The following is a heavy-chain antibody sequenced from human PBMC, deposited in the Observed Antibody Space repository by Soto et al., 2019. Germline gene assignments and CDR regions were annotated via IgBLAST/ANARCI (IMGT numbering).Heavy chain of an antibody. Sequence: QVQLVQSGAEVKKPGASVKVSCKASGYTFTSYAMHWVRQAPGHRLEWMGWINAGNGNTKYSQKFQGRVTITRDTSASTAYMELSSLRSEDTAVYYCARAWGDYVWGSYRYTGSWFDPWGQGTLVTVSS. CDR3: ARAWGDYVWGSYRYTGSWFDP. CDR1: GYTFTSYA. CDR2: INAGNGNT. V-gene: IGHV1-3*01. J-gene: IGHJ5*02. D-gene: IGHD3-16*02.